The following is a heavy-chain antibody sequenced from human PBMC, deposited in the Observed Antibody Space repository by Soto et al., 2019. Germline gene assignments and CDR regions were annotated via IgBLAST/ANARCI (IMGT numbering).Heavy chain of an antibody. V-gene: IGHV4-59*08. CDR2: IYYSGTT. J-gene: IGHJ4*02. CDR1: GDSISSYY. D-gene: IGHD2-2*01. CDR3: ARQKASCSSTSCYGFDY. Sequence: SETLSLTCTVSGDSISSYYWSWIRQPPGKGLEWIGYIYYSGTTNYNPSLKSRVTISVDTSKNQFSLKLSSVTAADTAVYYCARQKASCSSTSCYGFDYWGQGTLVTVSS.